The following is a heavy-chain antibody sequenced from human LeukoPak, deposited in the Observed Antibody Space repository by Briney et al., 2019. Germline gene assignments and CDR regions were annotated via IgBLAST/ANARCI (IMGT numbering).Heavy chain of an antibody. CDR1: GGSISSYY. D-gene: IGHD2-21*01. J-gene: IGHJ5*02. V-gene: IGHV4-59*01. CDR2: IYYSGST. CDR3: ARLWFETWIDP. Sequence: SSETLSLTCTVPGGSISSYYWSWIRQPPGKGLGWIGYIYYSGSTNYNPSLKSRVTISVDTSKNQFSLKLSSVTAADTAVYFCARLWFETWIDPWGQGALVTVS.